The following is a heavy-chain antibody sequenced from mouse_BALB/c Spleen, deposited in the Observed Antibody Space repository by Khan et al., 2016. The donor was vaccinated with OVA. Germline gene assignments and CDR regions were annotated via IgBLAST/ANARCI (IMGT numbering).Heavy chain of an antibody. CDR2: INTYTGEP. CDR3: ARPTDGSYTMAY. V-gene: IGHV9-3-1*01. Sequence: SGPELKKPGETVKISCKASGYTFTNFGMNWVKQAPGKGLEWMGWINTYTGEPTYADDFKGRFAFSLETSASTAYLQINNLKNEDTATYFCARPTDGSYTMAYWGQGTLITVSS. CDR1: GYTFTNFG. J-gene: IGHJ4*01.